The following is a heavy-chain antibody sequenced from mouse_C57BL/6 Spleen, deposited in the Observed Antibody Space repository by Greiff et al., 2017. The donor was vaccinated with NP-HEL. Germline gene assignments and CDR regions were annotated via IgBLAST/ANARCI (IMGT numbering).Heavy chain of an antibody. CDR3: ARIKKIVPTDFDY. CDR1: GYTFTSYW. Sequence: VQLQQSGAELVKAGASVKMSCKASGYTFTSYWMHWVKQRLGQGLEWFAETNPTNGRTYYNEKFKSKATLTVDKSSSTAYMLLSGPTFEDSAVYYCARIKKIVPTDFDYWGQGTTLTVSS. CDR2: TNPTNGRT. D-gene: IGHD5-1*01. V-gene: IGHV1S81*02. J-gene: IGHJ2*01.